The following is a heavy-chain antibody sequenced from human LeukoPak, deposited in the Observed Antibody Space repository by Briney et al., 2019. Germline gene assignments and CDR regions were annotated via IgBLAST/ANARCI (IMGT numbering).Heavy chain of an antibody. V-gene: IGHV1-8*01. CDR1: GYTFTNYD. Sequence: ASVKVSCKASGYTFTNYDINWVRQAPGQGLEWMGWMSPKSGNTGYAQKFQGRVTMTSDTSIRTAYMELSSLRSEDTAVYYCARGLRAVYYGMDVWGQGTTVTVSS. J-gene: IGHJ6*02. CDR2: MSPKSGNT. CDR3: ARGLRAVYYGMDV.